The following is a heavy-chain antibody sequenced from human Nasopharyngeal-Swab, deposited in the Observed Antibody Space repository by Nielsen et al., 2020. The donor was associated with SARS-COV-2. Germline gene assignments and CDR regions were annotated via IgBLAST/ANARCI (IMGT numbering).Heavy chain of an antibody. CDR2: INAGNGNT. D-gene: IGHD1-1*01. V-gene: IGHV1-3*01. Sequence: ASLQVSCKASGYTFTSYAMHWVRQAPGQRLEWMGWINAGNGNTKYSEKFQGRVTITRDTSGSTAYMELSSLRSEDTAVYYCAREGYDCNFDYWGQGSLVTVSS. J-gene: IGHJ4*02. CDR1: GYTFTSYA. CDR3: AREGYDCNFDY.